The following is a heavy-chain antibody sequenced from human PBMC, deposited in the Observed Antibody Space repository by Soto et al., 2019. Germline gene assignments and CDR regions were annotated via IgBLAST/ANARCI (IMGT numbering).Heavy chain of an antibody. V-gene: IGHV1-69*01. Sequence: QVQLVQSGAEVKKPGSSVKVSCKASGSTFSSYAISWVRQAPGQGLEWMGGIIPIFGTAYYAQKFQGRATITADESTSTAYRGLSSRRSEDTAVYYFARVPTDYYFYGMDVWGQGTTVTVSS. CDR2: IIPIFGTA. J-gene: IGHJ6*02. CDR3: ARVPTDYYFYGMDV. CDR1: GSTFSSYA.